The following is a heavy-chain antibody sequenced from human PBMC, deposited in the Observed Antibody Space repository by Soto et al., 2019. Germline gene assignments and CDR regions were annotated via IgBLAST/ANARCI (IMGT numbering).Heavy chain of an antibody. CDR3: AKALSSSSWYSPTYYYYYGMDV. V-gene: IGHV3-30*18. CDR1: GFTFSSYG. J-gene: IGHJ6*02. CDR2: ISYDGSNK. D-gene: IGHD6-13*01. Sequence: QVQLVESGGGVVQPGRSLRLSCAASGFTFSSYGMHWVRQAPGKGLEWVAVISYDGSNKYYADSVKGRFTISRDNSKNTLYLQMNSLRAEDTAVYYCAKALSSSSWYSPTYYYYYGMDVWGQGTTVTVSS.